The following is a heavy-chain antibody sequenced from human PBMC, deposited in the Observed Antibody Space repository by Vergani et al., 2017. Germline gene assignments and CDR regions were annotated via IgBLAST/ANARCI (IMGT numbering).Heavy chain of an antibody. Sequence: QLQLQESGPGLVKPSETLSLTCTVSGGSISSSTYYWGWIRQPPGKGLEWIGSIYYSGSTYYNPSLKSRVTISVDTSKNQFSLKLSSVTAADTAVYYCARRLHCYWYFDLWGRGTLVTVSS. J-gene: IGHJ2*01. CDR1: GGSISSSTYY. CDR3: ARRLHCYWYFDL. D-gene: IGHD3-16*01. CDR2: IYYSGST. V-gene: IGHV4-39*01.